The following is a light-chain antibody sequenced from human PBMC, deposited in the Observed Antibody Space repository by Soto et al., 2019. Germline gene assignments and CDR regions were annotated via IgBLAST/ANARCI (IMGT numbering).Light chain of an antibody. J-gene: IGKJ5*01. CDR1: QSISSY. Sequence: EIVLTQSPATRSLSPGDRATLSCRASQSISSYFAWYQQRPGQAPRLLIYDATNRATGTPARFSGSGSGKDFTLTISSLEPEDFAVYYCQQRSNWVTFGQGTRLEIK. CDR2: DAT. CDR3: QQRSNWVT. V-gene: IGKV3-11*01.